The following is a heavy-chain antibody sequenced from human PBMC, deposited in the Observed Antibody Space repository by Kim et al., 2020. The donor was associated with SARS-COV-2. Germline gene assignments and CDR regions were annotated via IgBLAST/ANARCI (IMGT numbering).Heavy chain of an antibody. V-gene: IGHV3-13*04. J-gene: IGHJ4*02. CDR1: GFTFSSYD. CDR3: ARVAYDSSGMTIFDY. CDR2: IGTAGDT. D-gene: IGHD3-22*01. Sequence: GGSLRLSCAASGFTFSSYDMHWVRQATGKGLEWVSAIGTAGDTYYPGSVKGRFTISRENAKNSLYLQMNSLRAGDTAVYYCARVAYDSSGMTIFDYWGQGTLVTVSS.